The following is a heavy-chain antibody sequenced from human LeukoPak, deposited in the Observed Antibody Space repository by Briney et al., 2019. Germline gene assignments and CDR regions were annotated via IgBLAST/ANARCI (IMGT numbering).Heavy chain of an antibody. V-gene: IGHV1-8*01. CDR2: TNPKSGNT. J-gene: IGHJ4*02. Sequence: GASVKVSCKASGYTFTSYDINWVRQATGQGLEWMGWTNPKSGNTGYAQKFQGRVTMTRSTSINTAYMELSSLRSEDTAVYYCARVTGSIDYWGQGTLVTVSS. CDR1: GYTFTSYD. D-gene: IGHD1-26*01. CDR3: ARVTGSIDY.